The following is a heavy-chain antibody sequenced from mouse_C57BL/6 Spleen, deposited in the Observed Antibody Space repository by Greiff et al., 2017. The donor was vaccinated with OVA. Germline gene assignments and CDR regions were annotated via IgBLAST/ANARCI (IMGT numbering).Heavy chain of an antibody. CDR1: GFTFSSYT. J-gene: IGHJ3*01. CDR2: ISGGGGNT. V-gene: IGHV5-9*01. Sequence: EVKLMESGGGLVKPGGSLKLSCAASGFTFSSYTMSWVRQTPEKRLEWVATISGGGGNTYYPDSVKGRFTISRDNAKNTLYLQMSSLRSEDTALYYCARQDYYGSSLFAYWGQGTLVTVSA. D-gene: IGHD1-1*01. CDR3: ARQDYYGSSLFAY.